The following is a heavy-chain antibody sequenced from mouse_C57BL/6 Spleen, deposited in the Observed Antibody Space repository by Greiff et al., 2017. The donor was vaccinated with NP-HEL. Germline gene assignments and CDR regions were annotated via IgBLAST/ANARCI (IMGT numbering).Heavy chain of an antibody. J-gene: IGHJ3*01. CDR3: ANDYEFAY. Sequence: DVKLVESGGGLVKPGGSLKLSCAASGFTFSSYAMSWVRQTPEKRLEWVATISDGGSYTYYPDNVKGRFTISRDNAKNNLYLQMSHLKSEDTAMYYCANDYEFAYWGQGTLVTVSA. CDR1: GFTFSSYA. CDR2: ISDGGSYT. V-gene: IGHV5-4*03. D-gene: IGHD2-4*01.